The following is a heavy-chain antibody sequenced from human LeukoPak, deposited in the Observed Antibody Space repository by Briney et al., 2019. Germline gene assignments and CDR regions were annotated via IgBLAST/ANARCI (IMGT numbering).Heavy chain of an antibody. V-gene: IGHV3-23*01. Sequence: GSLRLSCAASGFTFSSYAMSWVRQAPGKGLEWVSAISGSGGSTYYADSVKGRFTISRDNSKNTLYLQMNSLRAEDTAVYYCAKGQYCSDGSCYFYFDYWGQGTLVTVSS. J-gene: IGHJ4*02. CDR2: ISGSGGST. D-gene: IGHD2-15*01. CDR1: GFTFSSYA. CDR3: AKGQYCSDGSCYFYFDY.